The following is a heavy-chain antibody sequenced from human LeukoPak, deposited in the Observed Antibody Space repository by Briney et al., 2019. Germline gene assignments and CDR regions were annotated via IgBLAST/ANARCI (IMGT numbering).Heavy chain of an antibody. CDR1: EYTFTKCY. J-gene: IGHJ2*01. Sequence: ASVKVSCKASEYTFTKCYIHWVRQAPGQGLEWMGMINPSGGSTSYAQKFQDRVTMTRDTSTNTVYMELSSLRSEDTAVFYCARGGLRDSSGWSNWYFDLWGRDTLVTVSS. D-gene: IGHD3-22*01. CDR3: ARGGLRDSSGWSNWYFDL. V-gene: IGHV1-46*01. CDR2: INPSGGST.